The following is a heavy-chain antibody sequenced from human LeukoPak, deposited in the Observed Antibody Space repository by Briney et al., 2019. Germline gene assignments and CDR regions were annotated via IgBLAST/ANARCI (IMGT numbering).Heavy chain of an antibody. V-gene: IGHV3-11*01. CDR2: ISSSGSTI. CDR1: GGSFSGYY. Sequence: LSLTCAVYGGSFSGYYWSWIRQAPGKGLEWVSYISSSGSTIYYADSVKGRFTISRDNAKNSLYLQMNSLRAEDTAVYYCAREKYADALDIWGQGTMVTVSS. J-gene: IGHJ3*02. CDR3: AREKYADALDI.